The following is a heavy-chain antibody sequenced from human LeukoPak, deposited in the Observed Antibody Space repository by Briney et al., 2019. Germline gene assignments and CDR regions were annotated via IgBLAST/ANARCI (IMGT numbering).Heavy chain of an antibody. D-gene: IGHD3-3*01. V-gene: IGHV3-23*01. CDR3: AKAPYYDFWSALPGYYMDV. CDR2: ISGSGGST. Sequence: GGSLRLSCAASGFTFSSYAMSWVRQAPGKGLEWVSAISGSGGSTYYADSVKGRFTISRGNSKNTLYLQMNSLRAEDTAVYYCAKAPYYDFWSALPGYYMDVWGKGTTVTVSS. CDR1: GFTFSSYA. J-gene: IGHJ6*03.